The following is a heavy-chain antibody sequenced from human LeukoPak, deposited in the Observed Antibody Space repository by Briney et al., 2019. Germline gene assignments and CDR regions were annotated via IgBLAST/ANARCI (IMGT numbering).Heavy chain of an antibody. Sequence: GGSLRLSCAASGFTFSSYGMHWVRQAPVKGLEWVAVIWYDGSNKYYADSVKGRFTISRDNSKNTLYLQMNSLRAEDTAVYYCAREGSSFYGMDVWGQGTTVTVSS. CDR2: IWYDGSNK. CDR3: AREGSSFYGMDV. J-gene: IGHJ6*02. V-gene: IGHV3-33*01. CDR1: GFTFSSYG. D-gene: IGHD6-13*01.